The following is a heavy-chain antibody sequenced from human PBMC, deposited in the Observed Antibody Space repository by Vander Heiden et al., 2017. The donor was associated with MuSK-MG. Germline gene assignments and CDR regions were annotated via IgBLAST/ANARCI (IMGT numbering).Heavy chain of an antibody. CDR1: A. V-gene: IGHV3-23*01. J-gene: IGHJ4*02. D-gene: IGHD3-22*01. CDR2: ISASGDNT. CDR3: AKVLDITGYYYYFDF. Sequence: AMTWVRQAPGKGLEWVSAISASGDNTYYAGSAKGRFTISRDNSKNMLYLQMNSLRAEDTAVYYCAKVLDITGYYYYFDFWGQGTMVTVYS.